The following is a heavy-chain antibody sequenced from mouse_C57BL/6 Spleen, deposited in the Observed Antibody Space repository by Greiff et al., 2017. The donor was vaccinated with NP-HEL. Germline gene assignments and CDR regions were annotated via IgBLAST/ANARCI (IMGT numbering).Heavy chain of an antibody. V-gene: IGHV1-15*01. CDR2: IDPETGGT. CDR3: TREKDGSSLAGFAY. J-gene: IGHJ3*01. Sequence: VKLMESGAELVRPGASVTLSCKASGYTFTDYEMHWVKQTPVHGLEWIGAIDPETGGTAYNQKFKGKARLTADKSSSTAYMGLRSLTSEDSAVYYCTREKDGSSLAGFAYWGQGTLVTVSA. CDR1: GYTFTDYE. D-gene: IGHD1-1*01.